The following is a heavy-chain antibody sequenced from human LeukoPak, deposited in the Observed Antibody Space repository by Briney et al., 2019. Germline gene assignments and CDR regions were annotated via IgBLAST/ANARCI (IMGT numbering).Heavy chain of an antibody. J-gene: IGHJ4*02. CDR1: GFTVSSNY. V-gene: IGHV3-53*05. CDR2: IYSGGST. Sequence: GGSLRLSRAASGFTVSSNYMSWVRQAPGKGLEWVSVIYSGGSTYYADSVKGRFTISRDNSKNTLYLQMNSLRAEDTAVYYCAKDIKRGLRYYFDYWGQGTLVTVSS. CDR3: AKDIKRGLRYYFDY. D-gene: IGHD4-17*01.